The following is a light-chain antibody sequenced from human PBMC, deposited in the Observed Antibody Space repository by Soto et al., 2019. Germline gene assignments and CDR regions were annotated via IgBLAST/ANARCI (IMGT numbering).Light chain of an antibody. CDR2: DDN. Sequence: SYELTQPPSVSVAPGQTATITCGGQNIGGKNVHWYQQRPGQAPVLVVYDDNDRPSGIPERLSGSNSGNTATLTISRVEAGDEADYFCQVWDNSLVLFGGGTKLTVL. J-gene: IGLJ2*01. V-gene: IGLV3-21*02. CDR1: NIGGKN. CDR3: QVWDNSLVL.